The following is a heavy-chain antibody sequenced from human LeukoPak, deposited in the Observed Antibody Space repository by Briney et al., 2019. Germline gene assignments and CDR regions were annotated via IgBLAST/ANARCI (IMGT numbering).Heavy chain of an antibody. V-gene: IGHV1-18*01. CDR3: ARGYYDILTGYYTSYYFDY. D-gene: IGHD3-9*01. Sequence: ASVKVSCKASGYTFTSYGISWVRQAPGQGLEWMGWISAYNGNTNYAQKLQGRVTMTTDTSTSTACMELRSLRSDDTAVYYCARGYYDILTGYYTSYYFDYWGQGTLVTVSS. CDR1: GYTFTSYG. CDR2: ISAYNGNT. J-gene: IGHJ4*02.